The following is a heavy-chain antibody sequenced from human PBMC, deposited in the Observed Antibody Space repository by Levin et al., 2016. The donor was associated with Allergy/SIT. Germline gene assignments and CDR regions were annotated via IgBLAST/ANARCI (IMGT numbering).Heavy chain of an antibody. J-gene: IGHJ4*02. Sequence: GGSLRLSCAGSGFTFGTYAMSWVRQAPGKGLEWISFISTNGDIIYYADSVKGRFTISRDNAQNTLFLQGNGLRDEDTGVYYCTRGYCTGGNCLLSEYWGQGTLVTVSS. CDR3: TRGYCTGGNCLLSEY. D-gene: IGHD2-8*02. CDR1: GFTFGTYA. CDR2: ISTNGDII. V-gene: IGHV3-48*02.